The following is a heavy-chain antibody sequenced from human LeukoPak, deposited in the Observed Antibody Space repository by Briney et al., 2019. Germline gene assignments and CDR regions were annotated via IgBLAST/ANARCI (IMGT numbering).Heavy chain of an antibody. CDR1: GFTFSSYA. D-gene: IGHD3-9*01. J-gene: IGHJ4*02. CDR2: ISYDGSNK. Sequence: PGGSLRLSCAASGFTFSSYAMHWVRQAPGKGLEWVAVISYDGSNKYYADSVKGRFTISRDNSKNTLYLQMNSLRAEDTAVYYCARDAILTGHPGSPTYYFDYWGQGTLVTVSS. CDR3: ARDAILTGHPGSPTYYFDY. V-gene: IGHV3-30*04.